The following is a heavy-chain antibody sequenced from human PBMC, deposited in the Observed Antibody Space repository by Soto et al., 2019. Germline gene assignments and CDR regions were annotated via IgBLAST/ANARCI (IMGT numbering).Heavy chain of an antibody. V-gene: IGHV1-69*06. CDR2: IIPIFGTA. Sequence: SVNVSFKASGGTFSSYAISWVRQAPGQGLEWMGGIIPIFGTANYAQKFQGRVTITADKSTSTAYMELSSLRSEDTAVYYCARPQRRSYYGMDVWGQGTTVTVSS. J-gene: IGHJ6*02. CDR1: GGTFSSYA. CDR3: ARPQRRSYYGMDV.